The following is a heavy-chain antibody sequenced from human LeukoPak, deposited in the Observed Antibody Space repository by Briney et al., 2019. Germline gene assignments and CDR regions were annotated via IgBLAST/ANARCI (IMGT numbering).Heavy chain of an antibody. CDR3: ARAGRITMIVFDAFDI. D-gene: IGHD3-22*01. V-gene: IGHV4-59*01. CDR1: GFTFDTYW. CDR2: IYYSGST. Sequence: NAGGSLRLSCAASGFTFDTYWMSWIRQPPGKGLEWIGYIYYSGSTNYNPSLKSRVTISVDTSKNQFSLKLSSVTAADTAVYYCARAGRITMIVFDAFDIWGQGTMVTVSS. J-gene: IGHJ3*02.